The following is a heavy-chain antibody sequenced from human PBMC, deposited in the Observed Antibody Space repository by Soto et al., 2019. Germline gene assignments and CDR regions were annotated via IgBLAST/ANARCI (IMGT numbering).Heavy chain of an antibody. D-gene: IGHD3-3*01. CDR3: ARDYGRSGYFTFNFDY. Sequence: QVQLQESGPGLVKPSQTLSLTCTVSGGSISSGDYYWSWIRQPPGKGLEWIGYIYYSGSTYSNPSLKRHVTLTVATSKHQFSLKLSSATAADTGVYCWARDYGRSGYFTFNFDYWGEATLCTVSA. CDR2: IYYSGST. J-gene: IGHJ4*02. V-gene: IGHV4-30-4*01. CDR1: GGSISSGDYY.